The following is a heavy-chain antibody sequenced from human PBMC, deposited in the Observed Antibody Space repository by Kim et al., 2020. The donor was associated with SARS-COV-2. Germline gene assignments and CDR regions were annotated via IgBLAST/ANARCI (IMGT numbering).Heavy chain of an antibody. CDR3: AAGGLIQGAAPWFDP. CDR2: IYYRSKWYI. V-gene: IGHV6-1*01. Sequence: SQTLSLTCAISGDSVSSNRAGWSWIRQSPSRGLEWLGRIYYRSKWYIDYEESVKSRITINPDTSRNQFSLQLNSMTPDDTAVYYCAAGGLIQGAAPWFDPWGQRTLVTVSS. CDR1: GDSVSSNRAG. J-gene: IGHJ5*02. D-gene: IGHD3-16*01.